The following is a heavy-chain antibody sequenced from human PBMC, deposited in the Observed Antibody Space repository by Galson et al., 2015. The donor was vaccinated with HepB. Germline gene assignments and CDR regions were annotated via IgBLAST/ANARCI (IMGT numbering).Heavy chain of an antibody. CDR1: GASISDNY. D-gene: IGHD3/OR15-3a*01. CDR2: IDYGETT. V-gene: IGHV4-59*01. CDR3: ARDSQYDYRSGDVYSYGLDV. Sequence: ETLSLTCTVSGASISDNYWSWIRQPPGKGLEWIGYIDYGETTNYNPSLASRVTISIDAAKNQISLRLSSVTAADTAVYYCARDSQYDYRSGDVYSYGLDVWGRGITVTVSS. J-gene: IGHJ6*02.